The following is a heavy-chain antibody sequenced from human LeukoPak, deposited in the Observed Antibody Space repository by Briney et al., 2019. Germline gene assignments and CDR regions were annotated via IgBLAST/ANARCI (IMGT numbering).Heavy chain of an antibody. CDR2: ISSSSSYI. CDR1: GFTFSSYS. Sequence: GGSLRLSCAASGFTFSSYSMNWVRQAPGKGLEWVSSISSSSSYIYYADSVKGRFTISRDNAKNSLYLQMNSLRAEDTAVYYCAREQSSWYYFDYWGQGTLVTVSS. CDR3: AREQSSWYYFDY. J-gene: IGHJ4*02. D-gene: IGHD6-13*01. V-gene: IGHV3-21*01.